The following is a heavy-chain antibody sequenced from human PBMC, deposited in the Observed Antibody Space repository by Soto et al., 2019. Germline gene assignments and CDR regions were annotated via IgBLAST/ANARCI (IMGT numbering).Heavy chain of an antibody. Sequence: PWGSLRLSCAASGFTFSSYAMSWVRQAPGKGLEWVSAISGSGGSTYYADSVKGRFTISRDNSKNTLYLQMNSLRAEDTAVYYCAKEASIAARLLRASNWFDPWDQGTLVAVSS. CDR3: AKEASIAARLLRASNWFDP. V-gene: IGHV3-23*01. D-gene: IGHD6-6*01. J-gene: IGHJ5*01. CDR2: ISGSGGST. CDR1: GFTFSSYA.